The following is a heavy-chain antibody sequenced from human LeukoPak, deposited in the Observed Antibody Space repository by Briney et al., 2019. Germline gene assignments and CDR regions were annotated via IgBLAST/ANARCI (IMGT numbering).Heavy chain of an antibody. CDR2: ISSSSSYT. CDR3: ARVYCSGGSCPLGYFDY. CDR1: GFTFSDYY. J-gene: IGHJ4*02. V-gene: IGHV3-11*05. D-gene: IGHD2-15*01. Sequence: GGSLRLSCAASGFTFSDYYMSWIRQAPGKGLEWVSYISSSSSYTNYADSAKGRFTISRDNAKNSLYLQMNSLRAEDTAVYYCARVYCSGGSCPLGYFDYWGQGTLVTVSS.